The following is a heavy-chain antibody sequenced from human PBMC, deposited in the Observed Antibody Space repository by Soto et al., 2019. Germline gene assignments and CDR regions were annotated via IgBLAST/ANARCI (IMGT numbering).Heavy chain of an antibody. V-gene: IGHV3-30*18. Sequence: PGGSLRLSCAASGFTFSSYGMHWVRQAPGKGLEWVAVISYDGSNKYYADSVKGRFTISRDNSKNTLYLQMNSLRAEDTAVYYCAKDSPLDIVVVPAAIPNPFFDYWGQGT. CDR2: ISYDGSNK. CDR1: GFTFSSYG. J-gene: IGHJ4*02. D-gene: IGHD2-2*02. CDR3: AKDSPLDIVVVPAAIPNPFFDY.